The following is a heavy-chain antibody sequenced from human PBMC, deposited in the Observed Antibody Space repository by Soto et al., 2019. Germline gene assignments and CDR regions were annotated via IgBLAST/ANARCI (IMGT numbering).Heavy chain of an antibody. Sequence: ESGGGLVQPGGSLRLSCAASGFTFSNYWMTWVRQAPGKGLEWVANIKEDGGERNYVDSLKGRFTISRDNAKNSLYLQMNSLRAEDTAVYYCARAGSENDNWGQGTLVTVSS. V-gene: IGHV3-7*05. CDR2: IKEDGGER. CDR3: ARAGSENDN. D-gene: IGHD3-10*01. CDR1: GFTFSNYW. J-gene: IGHJ4*01.